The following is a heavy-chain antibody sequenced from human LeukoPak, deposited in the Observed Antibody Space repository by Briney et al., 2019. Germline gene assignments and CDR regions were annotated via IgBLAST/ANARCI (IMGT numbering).Heavy chain of an antibody. J-gene: IGHJ4*02. D-gene: IGHD6-19*01. V-gene: IGHV4-38-2*02. CDR1: GYSISSGYY. Sequence: SETLSLTCTVSGYSISSGYYWGWIRQPPGKGLEWIGSIYHSGKTYYNTSLKSRVTIPVDTSKNQFSLKLSSVTAADTAVYYCARWLSAPNSAFDYWGQGTLVTVSS. CDR3: ARWLSAPNSAFDY. CDR2: IYHSGKT.